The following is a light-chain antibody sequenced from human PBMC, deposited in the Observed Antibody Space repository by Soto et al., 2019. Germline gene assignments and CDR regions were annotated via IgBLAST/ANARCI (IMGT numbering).Light chain of an antibody. CDR2: GAS. Sequence: EIVMTQSRATLSVSPGERVTLSCRASQSISINLAWYQRKPGQSPRLLFSGASTRATGVPVRFSGSGSGTEFTLSISSLQSEDFAVYFCQQHNNWPPTFGQGTKVEI. V-gene: IGKV3-15*01. CDR3: QQHNNWPPT. J-gene: IGKJ1*01. CDR1: QSISIN.